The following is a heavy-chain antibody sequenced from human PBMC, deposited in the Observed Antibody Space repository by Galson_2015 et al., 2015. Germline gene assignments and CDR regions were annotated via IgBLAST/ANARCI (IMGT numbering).Heavy chain of an antibody. J-gene: IGHJ5*02. CDR3: ARVLGNYYDSSGYRRNWFDP. CDR1: GGSISSSNW. Sequence: ETLSLTCAVSGGSISSSNWWSWVRQPPGKGLEWIGEIYHSGSTNYNPSLKSRVTISVDKSKNQFSLKLSSVTAADTAVYYCARVLGNYYDSSGYRRNWFDPWGQGTLVTVSS. D-gene: IGHD3-22*01. CDR2: IYHSGST. V-gene: IGHV4-4*02.